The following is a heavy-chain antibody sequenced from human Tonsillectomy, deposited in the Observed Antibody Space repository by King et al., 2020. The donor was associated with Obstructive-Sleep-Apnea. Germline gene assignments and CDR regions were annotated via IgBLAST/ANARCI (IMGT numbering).Heavy chain of an antibody. CDR2: IYYSVST. V-gene: IGHV4-59*08. Sequence: QLQESGPGLVKPSETLSLTCTVSGGSISSYYWSWIRQPPGKGLEWIGYIYYSVSTNYNPSLKSRVTISVDTSKNPFSLKLTSVTAADTAVYYCARHLLLGYCSGGSCYGWFDPWGQGTLVTVSS. D-gene: IGHD2-15*01. CDR3: ARHLLLGYCSGGSCYGWFDP. J-gene: IGHJ5*02. CDR1: GGSISSYY.